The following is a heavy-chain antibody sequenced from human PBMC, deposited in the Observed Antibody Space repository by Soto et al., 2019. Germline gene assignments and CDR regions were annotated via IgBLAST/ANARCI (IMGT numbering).Heavy chain of an antibody. D-gene: IGHD3-10*01. CDR2: IYYSGST. V-gene: IGHV4-39*01. Sequence: QLQLQESGPGLVKPSETLSLTCTVSGGSISSSSYYWGWIRQPPGKGLEWIGSIYYSGSTYYNPSLKSRVTISIDTSKNQFSLNLSSVTAADTAVYYCARLGITMVRGVISYTPPPFDYWGQGTLVTVSS. CDR1: GGSISSSSYY. CDR3: ARLGITMVRGVISYTPPPFDY. J-gene: IGHJ4*02.